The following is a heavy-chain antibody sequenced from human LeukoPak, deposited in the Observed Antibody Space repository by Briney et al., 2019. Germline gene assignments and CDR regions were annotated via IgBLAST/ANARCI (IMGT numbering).Heavy chain of an antibody. CDR1: GGSISSYY. Sequence: SETLSLTCTVSGGSISSYYWSWIRQPPGKGLEWIGYIYYSGSTNYNPSLKSRVTISVDTSKNQFSLELSSVTAADTAVYYCARGPRPSSSWLNYYYYYMDVWGKGTTVTVSS. V-gene: IGHV4-59*12. J-gene: IGHJ6*03. CDR2: IYYSGST. CDR3: ARGPRPSSSWLNYYYYYMDV. D-gene: IGHD6-13*01.